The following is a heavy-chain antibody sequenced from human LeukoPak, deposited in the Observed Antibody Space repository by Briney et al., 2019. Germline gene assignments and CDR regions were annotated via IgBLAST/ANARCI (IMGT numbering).Heavy chain of an antibody. CDR3: AGNAVWDSLVPDAFDI. D-gene: IGHD2-8*02. V-gene: IGHV4-59*01. J-gene: IGHJ3*02. CDR2: IYDSETT. Sequence: PSETLSLTCTVSGGSMISYYWGWIRQPPGKGLEWIGYIYDSETTNYDPSLRSRVTISVDTSKNHFSLKLSSVTAADTAVYYCAGNAVWDSLVPDAFDIWGQGTMVTVSS. CDR1: GGSMISYY.